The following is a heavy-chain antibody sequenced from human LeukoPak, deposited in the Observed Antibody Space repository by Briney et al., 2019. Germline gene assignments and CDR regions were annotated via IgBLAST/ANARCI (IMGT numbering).Heavy chain of an antibody. CDR1: GGSISSGDYY. CDR3: ARPLPDCSSTSCYDAFDI. V-gene: IGHV4-30-4*08. J-gene: IGHJ3*02. Sequence: PSETLSLTCTVSGGSISSGDYYWRWIRQPPGTGLEWIGYIYYSGSTYYNPSLKSRVTISVDTSKNQFSLKLSSVTAADTAVYYCARPLPDCSSTSCYDAFDIWGQGTMVTVSS. D-gene: IGHD2-2*01. CDR2: IYYSGST.